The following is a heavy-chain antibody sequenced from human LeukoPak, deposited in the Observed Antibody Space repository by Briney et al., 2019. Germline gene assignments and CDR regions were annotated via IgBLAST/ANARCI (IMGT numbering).Heavy chain of an antibody. V-gene: IGHV4-34*01. D-gene: IGHD6-13*01. CDR3: ARAQQLVRYYYGMDV. CDR1: GGSFSGYY. CDR2: INHSGST. Sequence: SETLSLTCAVYGGSFSGYYWSWIRQPPGKGLEWIREINHSGSTNYNPSLKSRVTISVDTSKNQFSLKLSSVTAADTAVYYCARAQQLVRYYYGMDVWGKGTTVTVSS. J-gene: IGHJ6*04.